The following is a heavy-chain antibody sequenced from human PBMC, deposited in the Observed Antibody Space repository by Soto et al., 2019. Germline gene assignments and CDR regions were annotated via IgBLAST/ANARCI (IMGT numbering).Heavy chain of an antibody. Sequence: DVQVLDSGGGLVQPGGSLGLSCAASGFTFSKYAMSWARQAPGKGLEWVSGISSSGDNTYYADSVRGRFTISRDNSKNILYLQMHSLRAEDTAVYYCAKDQDYADYRPDSWGQGTLVTVSS. CDR1: GFTFSKYA. V-gene: IGHV3-23*01. J-gene: IGHJ5*01. CDR3: AKDQDYADYRPDS. D-gene: IGHD4-17*01. CDR2: ISSSGDNT.